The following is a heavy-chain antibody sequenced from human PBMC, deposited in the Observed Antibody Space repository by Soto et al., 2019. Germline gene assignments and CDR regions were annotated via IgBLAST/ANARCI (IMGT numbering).Heavy chain of an antibody. CDR2: ISGSGGST. CDR1: GFTFSSYA. CDR3: AKPLGDGYSSGSLDY. D-gene: IGHD6-19*01. V-gene: IGHV3-23*01. Sequence: EVQLLESGGGLVQPGGSLRLSCAASGFTFSSYAMSWVRQAPGKGLEWVSAISGSGGSTYYADSVKGRFTISRDNSKNTLYLQMNSLRAEDTAAYYCAKPLGDGYSSGSLDYWGQGTLVTVSS. J-gene: IGHJ4*02.